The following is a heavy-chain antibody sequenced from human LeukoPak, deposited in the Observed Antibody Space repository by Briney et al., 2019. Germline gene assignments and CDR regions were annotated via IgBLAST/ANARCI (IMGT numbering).Heavy chain of an antibody. CDR3: ARQTGSGLFILP. D-gene: IGHD3/OR15-3a*01. Sequence: SETLSLTCSVSGVSISSSNSYWGWIHQPPGKGLKWIGSIYYTGNTYYNASLKSQVSISIDTSKNQFSLRLTSVTAADTAVYFCARQTGSGLFILPGGQGTLVTVSS. V-gene: IGHV4-39*01. J-gene: IGHJ4*02. CDR1: GVSISSSNSY. CDR2: IYYTGNT.